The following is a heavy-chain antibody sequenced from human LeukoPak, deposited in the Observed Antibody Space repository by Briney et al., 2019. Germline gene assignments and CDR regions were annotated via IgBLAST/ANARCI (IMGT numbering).Heavy chain of an antibody. D-gene: IGHD4-17*01. Sequence: PGRSLRLSCAASGFTFSSYGMHWVRQAPGKGLEWVAVISYDGSNKYYADSVKGRFTISRDNSKNTLYLQMNSLRAEDTAVYYCAKDGLIYGDYVGYFDYWGQGTLVTVS. J-gene: IGHJ4*02. V-gene: IGHV3-30*18. CDR2: ISYDGSNK. CDR3: AKDGLIYGDYVGYFDY. CDR1: GFTFSSYG.